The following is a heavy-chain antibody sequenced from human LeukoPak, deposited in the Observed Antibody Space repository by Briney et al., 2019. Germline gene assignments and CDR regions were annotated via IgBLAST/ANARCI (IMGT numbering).Heavy chain of an antibody. Sequence: GGSLRLSCAASGFTFSSYAMSWVRQAPGKGLEWVANIKQDGSEKYYVDSVKGRFTISRDNAKNSLYLQMNSLRAEDTAVYYCASDPVFDYWGQGTLVTVSS. V-gene: IGHV3-7*01. CDR3: ASDPVFDY. CDR2: IKQDGSEK. J-gene: IGHJ4*02. CDR1: GFTFSSYA.